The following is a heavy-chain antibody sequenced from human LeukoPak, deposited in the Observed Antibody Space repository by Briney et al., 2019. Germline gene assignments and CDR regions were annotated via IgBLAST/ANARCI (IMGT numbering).Heavy chain of an antibody. D-gene: IGHD3-22*01. V-gene: IGHV4-59*01. CDR3: ARDVSSGYYSRRKYFDY. CDR1: GGSISSYY. Sequence: PSETLSLTCTVSGGSISSYYWSWIRQPPGKGLEWIGYIYYSGSTNYNPSLKSRVTISVDTSKNQFSLKLSSVTAADTAVYYCARDVSSGYYSRRKYFDYWGQGTLVTVSS. CDR2: IYYSGST. J-gene: IGHJ4*02.